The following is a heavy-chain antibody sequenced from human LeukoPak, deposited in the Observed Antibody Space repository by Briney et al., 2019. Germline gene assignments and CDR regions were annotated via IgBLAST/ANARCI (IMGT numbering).Heavy chain of an antibody. V-gene: IGHV5-51*01. CDR3: ARLDVWFDP. CDR1: AYSFTSYW. J-gene: IGHJ5*02. CDR2: IYPGDSDT. Sequence: GESRKISCNVSAYSFTSYWMGRVGQVRVKGLGWMGIIYPGDSDTRYSPSFQGQVTISADKSISTDYLQWSSMKASDTAMYYCARLDVWFDPWGQGTLVTVSS.